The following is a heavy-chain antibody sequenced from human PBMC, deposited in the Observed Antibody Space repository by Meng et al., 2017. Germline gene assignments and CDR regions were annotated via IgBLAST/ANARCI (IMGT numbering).Heavy chain of an antibody. J-gene: IGHJ4*02. CDR3: ARGLGYSSGWYPPVYYFDY. Sequence: GGSLRLSCAASGFTVSSNYMSWVRQAPGKGLEWVSVIYSGGSTYYADSVKGRFTISRENSKNTLYLQMNSLRAEDTAVYYCARGLGYSSGWYPPVYYFDYWGQGTLVTVSS. CDR1: GFTVSSNY. V-gene: IGHV3-53*01. CDR2: IYSGGST. D-gene: IGHD6-19*01.